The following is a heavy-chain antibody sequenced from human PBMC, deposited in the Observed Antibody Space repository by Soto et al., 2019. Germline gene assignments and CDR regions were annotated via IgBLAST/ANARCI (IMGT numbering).Heavy chain of an antibody. J-gene: IGHJ4*02. V-gene: IGHV3-11*06. CDR2: ISSSSSYT. CDR1: GFTFSDYY. CDR3: ARGPGLVNGGGDCRTLDS. Sequence: QVQLVESGGGLVKPGGSLRLSCAASGFTFSDYYITWIRQAPGKGLEWVSYISSSSSYTNYADSVKGRFTISRDNAQTSRYLQRNSLRAEDTAVYYCARGPGLVNGGGDCRTLDSWGQGPLVTVAA. D-gene: IGHD2-21*02.